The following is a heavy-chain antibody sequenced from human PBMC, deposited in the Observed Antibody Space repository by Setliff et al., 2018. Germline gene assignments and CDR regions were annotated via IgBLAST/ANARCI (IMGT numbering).Heavy chain of an antibody. CDR1: GDSMTGNH. J-gene: IGHJ4*02. Sequence: SETLSLTCTVSGDSMTGNHWSWIRQSPGRGLEYIGYVYYNGAADYSPSLKSRVTLSVDTSKNQFSLTLSSVTAADTAVYYCARLPNYVWGSPVDYWGQGTLVTVSS. CDR2: VYYNGAA. V-gene: IGHV4-59*08. CDR3: ARLPNYVWGSPVDY. D-gene: IGHD3-16*01.